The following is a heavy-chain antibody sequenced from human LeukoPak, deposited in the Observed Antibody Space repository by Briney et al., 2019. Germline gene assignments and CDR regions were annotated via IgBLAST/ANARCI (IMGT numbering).Heavy chain of an antibody. CDR1: RGTFSSYT. CDR3: ASTVDYYGSGRLTTPNNWFDP. V-gene: IGHV1-69*02. D-gene: IGHD3-10*01. Sequence: SVKVSCKASRGTFSSYTISGVRQAPGQGLEWMGRIIPILGIANYAQKFQGRVTITADKSTSTAYMELSSLRSEDTAVYYCASTVDYYGSGRLTTPNNWFDPWGQGTLVTVSS. J-gene: IGHJ5*02. CDR2: IIPILGIA.